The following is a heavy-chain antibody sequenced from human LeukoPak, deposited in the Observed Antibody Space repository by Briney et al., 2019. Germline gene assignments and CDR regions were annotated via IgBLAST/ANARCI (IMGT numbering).Heavy chain of an antibody. J-gene: IGHJ4*02. Sequence: ASVKVSCKASGYTFTSYGISWVRQAPGQGLEWMGGIIPISGTTNNAQKFQGRVTITADASTSTAYMELSSLRSEDTAVYYCARSAYTGGVFENWGQGTLVTVSS. CDR3: ARSAYTGGVFEN. CDR2: IIPISGTT. CDR1: GYTFTSYG. D-gene: IGHD2-8*02. V-gene: IGHV1-69*13.